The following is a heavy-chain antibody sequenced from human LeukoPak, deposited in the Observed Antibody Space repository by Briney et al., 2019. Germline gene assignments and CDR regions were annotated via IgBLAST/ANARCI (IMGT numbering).Heavy chain of an antibody. CDR2: ISNDGGGT. D-gene: IGHD3-22*01. V-gene: IGHV3-23*01. CDR3: AKGSSGYFVDL. Sequence: GGSLRLSCAASGFIFNNYGLIWVRLAPGKGLEWVSAISNDGGGTNYADFVKGRFTISRDNSKNTLFLQMNSLRAEDTALYYCAKGSSGYFVDLWGQGTLVTVSS. CDR1: GFIFNNYG. J-gene: IGHJ5*02.